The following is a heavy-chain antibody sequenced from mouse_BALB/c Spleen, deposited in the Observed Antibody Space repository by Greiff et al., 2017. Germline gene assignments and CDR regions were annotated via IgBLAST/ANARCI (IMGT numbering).Heavy chain of an antibody. CDR2: IDPETGGT. Sequence: VQLQQSGAELVRPGASVTLSCKASGYTFTDYEMHWVKQTPVHVLEWIGAIDPETGGTAYNQKFKGKATLTADKSSSTAYMELRSLTSEDSAVYYCTRDMDYRGQGTSVTVSS. CDR3: TRDMDY. V-gene: IGHV1-15*01. J-gene: IGHJ4*01. CDR1: GYTFTDYE.